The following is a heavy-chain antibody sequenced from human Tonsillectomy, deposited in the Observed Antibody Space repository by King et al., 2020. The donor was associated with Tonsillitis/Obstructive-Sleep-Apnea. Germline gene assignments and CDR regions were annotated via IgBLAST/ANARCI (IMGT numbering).Heavy chain of an antibody. CDR3: ARCYDILTGCWFDP. D-gene: IGHD3-9*01. CDR2: IFSNDEK. V-gene: IGHV2-26*01. CDR1: GFSLSNARMG. Sequence: TLKESGPVLVKPTETLTLTCTVSGFSLSNARMGVSWIRQPPGKALEWLAHIFSNDEKSYSTSLKSRLTISKDTSKSQVVLTMTNMDPVDSATYYCARCYDILTGCWFDPWGQGTLVTVSS. J-gene: IGHJ5*02.